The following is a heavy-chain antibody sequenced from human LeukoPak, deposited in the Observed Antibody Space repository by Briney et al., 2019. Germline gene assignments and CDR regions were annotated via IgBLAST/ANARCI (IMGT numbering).Heavy chain of an antibody. Sequence: GESLKISCKHSGDSFTNYWIGWVRQMPGTGLEWMGIIHAVDSSSAYTPSLQGQVTISVDKSISTAYLQWTSLKASDTAMYYCASAIHGTLFWGSWGQGTLVTVSS. J-gene: IGHJ4*02. CDR2: IHAVDSSS. D-gene: IGHD1-7*01. CDR3: ASAIHGTLFWGS. V-gene: IGHV5-51*01. CDR1: GDSFTNYW.